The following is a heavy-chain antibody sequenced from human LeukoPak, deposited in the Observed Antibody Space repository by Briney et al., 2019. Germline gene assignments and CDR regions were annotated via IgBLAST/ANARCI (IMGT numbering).Heavy chain of an antibody. V-gene: IGHV4-61*02. J-gene: IGHJ5*02. Sequence: SETLSLTCTLSGASFTSGTYYLSWIRQPAGKGLEWIGRIHTSGITHYNPSLKSRVTISVDTSNTQFSLKLDSVTAADTAVYYCAKEDRVKYWFDPWGQGTLVTVSP. CDR3: AKEDRVKYWFDP. CDR2: IHTSGIT. D-gene: IGHD1-14*01. CDR1: GASFTSGTYY.